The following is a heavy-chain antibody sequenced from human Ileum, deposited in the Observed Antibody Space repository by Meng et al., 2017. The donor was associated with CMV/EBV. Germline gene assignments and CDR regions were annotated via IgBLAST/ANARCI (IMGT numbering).Heavy chain of an antibody. CDR2: TYYRSRWYN. V-gene: IGHV6-1*01. J-gene: IGHJ4*02. CDR1: GDSVSGNSVA. D-gene: IGHD6-13*01. CDR3: ARGESSSLDY. Sequence: HVQLQNAGPTLGKPSKIFSLCCAIRGDSVSGNSVAWNWIRQSPSGCLEWLGMTYYRSRWYNDDAESVKSRITINPDTSTNQFSLDLSSVTPEDTAIYYCARGESSSLDYWGQGTLVTVSS.